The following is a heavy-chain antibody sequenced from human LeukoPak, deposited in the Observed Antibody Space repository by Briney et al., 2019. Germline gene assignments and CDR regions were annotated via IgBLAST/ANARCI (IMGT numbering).Heavy chain of an antibody. CDR1: GGSISSYY. D-gene: IGHD7-27*01. Sequence: SETLSLTCTVSGGSISSYYWNWIRQPPGMGLEYIAYIYYTGTTNYNPSLKSRVTISVDTSKNQFSLKLSSVTAADTAVYYCVRDPGEGNFDLWGRGTLVTVSS. J-gene: IGHJ2*01. CDR3: VRDPGEGNFDL. V-gene: IGHV4-59*12. CDR2: IYYTGTT.